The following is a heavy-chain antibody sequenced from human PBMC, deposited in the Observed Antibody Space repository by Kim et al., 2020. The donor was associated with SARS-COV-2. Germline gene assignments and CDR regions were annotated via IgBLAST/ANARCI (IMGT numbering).Heavy chain of an antibody. CDR1: GGSISSYY. Sequence: SETLSLTCTVSGGSISSYYWSWIRHPPGKGLEWIGYIYHSGSTNYNPSLKSRVTISVDTSKNQFSLKLSSVTAADTAVYYCARDRWFDPWGQGTLVTVSS. CDR2: IYHSGST. V-gene: IGHV4-59*13. CDR3: ARDRWFDP. J-gene: IGHJ5*02.